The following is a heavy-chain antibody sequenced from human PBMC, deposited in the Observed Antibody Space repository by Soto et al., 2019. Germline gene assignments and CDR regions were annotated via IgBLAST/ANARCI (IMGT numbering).Heavy chain of an antibody. CDR2: MYYSGST. V-gene: IGHV4-31*03. CDR3: ARESMVRGDNFDY. CDR1: GGSISSGGYY. J-gene: IGHJ4*02. Sequence: SETLSLTCTVSGGSISSGGYYWSWIRQHPGKVLEWIVYMYYSGSTYYNPSLKSRVTISLDTSNNEFSLKLSSVTAAYTAVYYCARESMVRGDNFDYWGQGTMVTVSS. D-gene: IGHD3-10*01.